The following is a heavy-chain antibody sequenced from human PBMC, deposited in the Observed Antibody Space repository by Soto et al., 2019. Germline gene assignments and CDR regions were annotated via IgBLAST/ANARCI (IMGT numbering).Heavy chain of an antibody. Sequence: EVQLVESGGGLVQPGGSLRLSCAASGFTFSTYWMTWVRQAPGKGLEWVANIKQDGSGKYYVDSVKGRFTISRDNVENSLYLQMSSLRAEDTALYYCARTVPTISGDVLNYWGQGTLVTVSS. V-gene: IGHV3-7*01. CDR2: IKQDGSGK. J-gene: IGHJ4*02. D-gene: IGHD5-12*01. CDR1: GFTFSTYW. CDR3: ARTVPTISGDVLNY.